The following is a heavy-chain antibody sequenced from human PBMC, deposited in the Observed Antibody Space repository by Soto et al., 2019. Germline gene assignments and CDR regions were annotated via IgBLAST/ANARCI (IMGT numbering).Heavy chain of an antibody. D-gene: IGHD3-3*01. CDR2: IIPIFGTA. CDR3: ARGARFPIFGVVRMDV. Sequence: SVKVSCTASVGALGSYAISWVRQATGQGLELMGGIIPIFGTANYAQKFQGRVTITADESTSTAYMELSSLRSEDTAVYYCARGARFPIFGVVRMDVCGQGTTVSVSS. CDR1: VGALGSYA. V-gene: IGHV1-69*01. J-gene: IGHJ6*01.